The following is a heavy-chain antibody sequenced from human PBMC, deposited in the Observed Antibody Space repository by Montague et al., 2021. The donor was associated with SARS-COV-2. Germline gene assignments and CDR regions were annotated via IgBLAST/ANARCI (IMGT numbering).Heavy chain of an antibody. J-gene: IGHJ4*02. CDR2: LYYSGST. Sequence: SETLSLTCIVSGGSISSSNYYWGWIRQPPGKGLEYIGSLYYSGSTYYNPSLRSRVTISAETSKNQLSLRLNAVTAADTAVYYCATEGAAAGFDFWGQGILVTVSS. D-gene: IGHD6-13*01. V-gene: IGHV4-39*02. CDR1: GGSISSSNYY. CDR3: ATEGAAAGFDF.